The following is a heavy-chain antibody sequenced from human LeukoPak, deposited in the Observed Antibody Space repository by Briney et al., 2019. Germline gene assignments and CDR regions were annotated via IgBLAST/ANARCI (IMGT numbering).Heavy chain of an antibody. CDR2: FDPEEGET. J-gene: IGHJ4*02. Sequence: ASVKVSCKVSGYTLTELSMHWVRQAPGKGHEWMGGFDPEEGETIYAQKFQSRVTMTEDTSTDTAYMELSSLRSEDTAVYYCATGQRGMIVVVYQFDYWGQGTLVTVSS. CDR3: ATGQRGMIVVVYQFDY. D-gene: IGHD3-22*01. V-gene: IGHV1-24*01. CDR1: GYTLTELS.